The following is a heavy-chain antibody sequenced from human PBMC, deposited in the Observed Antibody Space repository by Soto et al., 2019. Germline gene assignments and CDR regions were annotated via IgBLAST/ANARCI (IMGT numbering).Heavy chain of an antibody. CDR3: ARHGGDILTEGVYYGMDV. CDR1: GYSFTSYW. Sequence: PGESLKISCKGSGYSFTSYWIGWVRQMPGKGLEWMGIIYPGDSDTRYSPSFQGQVTISADKSISTAYLQWSSLKASDTAMYYCARHGGDILTEGVYYGMDVWGQGTTVTVSS. D-gene: IGHD3-9*01. CDR2: IYPGDSDT. V-gene: IGHV5-51*01. J-gene: IGHJ6*02.